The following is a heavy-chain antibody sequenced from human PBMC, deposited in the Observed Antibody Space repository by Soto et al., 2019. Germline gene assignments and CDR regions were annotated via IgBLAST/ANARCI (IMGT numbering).Heavy chain of an antibody. CDR2: ISAYNGNT. D-gene: IGHD2-2*01. CDR3: ARGPYCSSTSCYPPVWFDP. CDR1: GYTFTSYG. Sequence: GASVKVSCKASGYTFTSYGISWVRQAPGQGLEWMGWISAYNGNTNYAQKLQGRVTMTTDTSTSTAYMELRSLRSDDTAVYYCARGPYCSSTSCYPPVWFDPWGQGTLVTVSS. J-gene: IGHJ5*02. V-gene: IGHV1-18*01.